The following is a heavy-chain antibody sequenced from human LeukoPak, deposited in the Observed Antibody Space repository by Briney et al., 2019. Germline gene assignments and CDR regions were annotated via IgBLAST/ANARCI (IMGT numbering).Heavy chain of an antibody. J-gene: IGHJ4*02. CDR1: GFTFSIYG. CDR3: SRDPRVLDY. V-gene: IGHV3-23*01. CDR2: ISGDSGSGIST. Sequence: PGGSLRLSCAASGFTFSIYGMSWVRQAPGKGLEWVSGISGDSGSGISTYYADSVKGRFTISRDNSKNTLYLQINSLRAEDTAVYYCSRDPRVLDYWGQGTLVTVSS.